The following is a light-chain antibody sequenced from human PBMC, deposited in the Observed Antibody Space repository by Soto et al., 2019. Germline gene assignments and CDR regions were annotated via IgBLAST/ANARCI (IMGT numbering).Light chain of an antibody. J-gene: IGKJ1*01. Sequence: EIVMTQSPATLSLSPGERATLSCKASQSVSSNLVWYLQKPGQAPRLLIYDTSTRATNVPARFSGSGSETEFTLTISGLQSEDFGIYYCQQYNTWPRTFGQGTKVEIK. CDR3: QQYNTWPRT. CDR2: DTS. V-gene: IGKV3-15*01. CDR1: QSVSSN.